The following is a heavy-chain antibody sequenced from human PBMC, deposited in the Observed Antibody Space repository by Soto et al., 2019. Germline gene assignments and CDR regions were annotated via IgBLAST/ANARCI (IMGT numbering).Heavy chain of an antibody. CDR3: ASPEFAFDI. V-gene: IGHV1-69*02. CDR2: IIPILGIA. J-gene: IGHJ3*02. Sequence: QVQLVQSGAEVKKPGSSVKVSCKASGGTFSSYTISWVRQAPGQGLEWMGRIIPILGIANYAQKLQCRVTITADKSTSTAYMELSSLRSEDTAVYYCASPEFAFDIWGQGTMVTDSS. CDR1: GGTFSSYT.